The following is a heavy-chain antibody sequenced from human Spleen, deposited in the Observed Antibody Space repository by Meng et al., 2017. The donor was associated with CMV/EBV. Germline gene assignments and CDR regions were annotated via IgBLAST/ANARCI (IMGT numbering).Heavy chain of an antibody. J-gene: IGHJ4*02. V-gene: IGHV3-21*06. CDR2: ISSSSTYI. D-gene: IGHD1-20*01. Sequence: GGSLRLSCAASGFTVSSFYMNWVRQAPGKGLEWVSSISSSSTYIYYADSLKGRFTISRDNAKNSLYLQMNSLRAEDTAVYYCARGRAHNWNYFDFWGQGTLVTVSS. CDR3: ARGRAHNWNYFDF. CDR1: GFTVSSFY.